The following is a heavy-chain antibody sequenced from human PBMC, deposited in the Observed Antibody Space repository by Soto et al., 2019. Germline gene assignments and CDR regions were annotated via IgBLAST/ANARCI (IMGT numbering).Heavy chain of an antibody. Sequence: EVQLLESGGGLVQPGGSLRLSCAASGFTFSSYDMSWVRHAPGKGLEWVSTISDGGVTTYYTNSVKGRFTTSRNNSKNTLYLQMNSLRAEDTALYYCAKAGSSGWYYFDYWGQGTLVPVSS. CDR1: GFTFSSYD. CDR2: ISDGGVTT. V-gene: IGHV3-23*01. J-gene: IGHJ4*02. CDR3: AKAGSSGWYYFDY. D-gene: IGHD6-19*01.